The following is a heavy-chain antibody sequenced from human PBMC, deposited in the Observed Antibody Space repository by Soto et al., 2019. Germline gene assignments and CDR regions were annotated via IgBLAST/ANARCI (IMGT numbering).Heavy chain of an antibody. CDR2: ISDSGDST. J-gene: IGHJ4*02. V-gene: IGHV3-23*01. CDR1: GFTFGSYT. CDR3: AKDQVLIGPWC. Sequence: GGSLRLSCAASGFTFGSYTMSWVRQSPGKGLEWVATISDSGDSTYYADSVKGRFTISRDNPKSTLYLQMSTLRADDTAVYYCAKDQVLIGPWCRGLGTLVTVSS. D-gene: IGHD2-8*02.